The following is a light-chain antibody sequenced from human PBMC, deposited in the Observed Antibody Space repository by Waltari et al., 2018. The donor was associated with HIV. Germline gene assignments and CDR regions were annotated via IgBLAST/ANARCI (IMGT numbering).Light chain of an antibody. V-gene: IGLV1-40*01. CDR1: SSNIGTAYN. CDR2: GNS. CDR3: QSYDRSLSAWV. Sequence: QSVLAQPPSVSGAPGQRVTIPCTGSSSNIGTAYNVYWYQHLPGTAPKLLIYGNSNRPSGVPNRFSGSKSDTSASLAITGLQAEDEADYYCQSYDRSLSAWVFGGGTRLNVL. J-gene: IGLJ3*02.